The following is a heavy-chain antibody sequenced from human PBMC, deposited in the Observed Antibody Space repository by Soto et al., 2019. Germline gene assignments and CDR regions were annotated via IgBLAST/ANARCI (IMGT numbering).Heavy chain of an antibody. CDR3: VRATYFSDSSGYTRCFDY. D-gene: IGHD3-22*01. J-gene: IGHJ4*01. CDR1: GFTFSSYP. V-gene: IGHV3-23*01. Sequence: RRLSCAASGFTFSSYPMSWVRQPPGKGLEWVAVISGSGDITNYADSVKGRFTNSRDNSKNTLYLQMNSLRAEDTAIYYCVRATYFSDSSGYTRCFDYWGHGTLVTVSS. CDR2: ISGSGDIT.